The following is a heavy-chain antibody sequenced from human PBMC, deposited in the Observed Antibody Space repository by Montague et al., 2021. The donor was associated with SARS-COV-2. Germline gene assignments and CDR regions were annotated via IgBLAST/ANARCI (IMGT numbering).Heavy chain of an antibody. CDR1: GGSISRYY. CDR2: IYYSGST. CDR3: ARGFDY. V-gene: IGHV4-59*08. Sequence: SETLSLTCTVSGGSISRYYWSWIRQPPGRGLEWIGYIYYSGSTNYNPSLKSRVTISVDTSKNQFSLKLSSVTAADTAVYYCARGFDYWGQGTLVTVSS. J-gene: IGHJ4*02.